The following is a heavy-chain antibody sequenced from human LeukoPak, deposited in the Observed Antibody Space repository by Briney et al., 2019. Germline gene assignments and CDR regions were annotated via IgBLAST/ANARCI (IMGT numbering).Heavy chain of an antibody. J-gene: IGHJ4*02. V-gene: IGHV4-59*01. Sequence: PSETLSLTCSVSGGSISSYYWSWIRQPPGKGLEWIGNTHYSGSTNYNPSLKSRVTISLDTSKKQISLKLSSVTAAVTAVYYCARDPGDNNGYYYFDYWGQGTLVTVSS. CDR2: THYSGST. CDR1: GGSISSYY. CDR3: ARDPGDNNGYYYFDY. D-gene: IGHD3-22*01.